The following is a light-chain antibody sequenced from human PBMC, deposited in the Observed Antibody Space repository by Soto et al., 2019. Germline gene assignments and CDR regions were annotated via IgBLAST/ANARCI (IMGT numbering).Light chain of an antibody. CDR1: QGIGDT. CDR2: DAS. V-gene: IGKV3-20*01. Sequence: EILIRQSTGPLSVSPGEGATLSCRASQGIGDTLAWYQHKPGQTPRLLIYDASNRATGIPDRFSGSGSGTDFTLFISRLEPEDFAVYYCQQYGSSQKTFGQGTKVDIK. J-gene: IGKJ1*01. CDR3: QQYGSSQKT.